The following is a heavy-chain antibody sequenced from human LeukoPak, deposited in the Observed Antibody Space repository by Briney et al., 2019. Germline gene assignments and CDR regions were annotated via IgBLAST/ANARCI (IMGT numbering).Heavy chain of an antibody. CDR2: IYHSGST. J-gene: IGHJ3*02. CDR3: ARHSVAVAATGDAFDI. D-gene: IGHD6-19*01. Sequence: SETLSLTCAVPGYSISSGYYWGWIRQAPGKGLEWIGSIYHSGSTYYNPSLKSRVTISVVTSKNQFSLRLTSVTAADTAVYYCARHSVAVAATGDAFDIWGQGTMVTVSS. CDR1: GYSISSGYY. V-gene: IGHV4-38-2*01.